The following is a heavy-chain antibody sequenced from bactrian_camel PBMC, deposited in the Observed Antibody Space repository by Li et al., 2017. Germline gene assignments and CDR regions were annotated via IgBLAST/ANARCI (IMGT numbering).Heavy chain of an antibody. CDR2: IASDGST. CDR1: GYTYC. J-gene: IGHJ6*01. Sequence: HVQLVESGGASVQTGGSLRLSCAASGYTYCMGWFRQAPGKEREGVATIASDGSTLHADSVKGRFTISQDNAKNILYLQMNMLKPDDTALYTCGASCVWMGVNQRFWSQGTQVTVS. D-gene: IGHD3*01. CDR3: GASCVWMGVNQRF. V-gene: IGHV3S53*01.